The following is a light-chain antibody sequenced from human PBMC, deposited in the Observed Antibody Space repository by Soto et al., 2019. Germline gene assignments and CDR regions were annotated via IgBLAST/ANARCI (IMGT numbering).Light chain of an antibody. J-gene: IGLJ1*01. CDR2: EVS. CDR3: SSYTAGGTI. Sequence: QSALTQPASVSGSPGQSITISCTGTSGDVGGYYYVSWYQQLPGKAPKLMISEVSNRPSGVSNRFSGSKSSNTASLTISGLQAEDEADYYCSSYTAGGTIFGTGTKLTVL. V-gene: IGLV2-14*01. CDR1: SGDVGGYYY.